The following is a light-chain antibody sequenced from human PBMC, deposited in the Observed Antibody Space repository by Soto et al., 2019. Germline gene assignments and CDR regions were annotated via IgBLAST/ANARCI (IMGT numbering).Light chain of an antibody. CDR2: DAS. Sequence: DIQMTQYPSSLSASVGDRVTSTCHASQDISNYLNWYQQKPGKAPKLLIYDASNLETGVPSRFSGSGSGTDFTFTISSLQPEDIATYYCQQYDNLPITFGQGRRLEVK. CDR3: QQYDNLPIT. V-gene: IGKV1-33*01. CDR1: QDISNY. J-gene: IGKJ5*01.